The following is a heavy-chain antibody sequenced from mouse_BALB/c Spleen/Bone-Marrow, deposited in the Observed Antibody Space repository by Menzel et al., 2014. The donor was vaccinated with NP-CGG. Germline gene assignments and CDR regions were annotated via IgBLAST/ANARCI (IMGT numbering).Heavy chain of an antibody. D-gene: IGHD2-13*01. V-gene: IGHV4-1*02. J-gene: IGHJ1*01. CDR2: INPDSITI. Sequence: EVQAAESGGGLVPPGGFLKLSCVASGFDFSRYWMSWVRQAPGKGLEWIGEINPDSITINYTPSLKDKFILPRDNAKNTVYLQMRKVRSDDTDLEYCGLLGDHGCHEFWCAGTTVNISS. CDR1: GFDFSRYW. CDR3: GLLGDHGCHEF.